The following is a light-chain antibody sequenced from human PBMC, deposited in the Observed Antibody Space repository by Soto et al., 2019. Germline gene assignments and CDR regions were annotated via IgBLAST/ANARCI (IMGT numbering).Light chain of an antibody. J-gene: IGKJ2*01. Sequence: DIQMTQSPSTLSASVADTVTITCRASQNIGTSLAWYQQKPGKAPNFLIYDASTLEAGVPSRFSGSGSGTEFTLTITSLQPDDSATYYCQQHKRQHTFGQGTKLEIK. CDR1: QNIGTS. CDR2: DAS. CDR3: QQHKRQHT. V-gene: IGKV1-5*01.